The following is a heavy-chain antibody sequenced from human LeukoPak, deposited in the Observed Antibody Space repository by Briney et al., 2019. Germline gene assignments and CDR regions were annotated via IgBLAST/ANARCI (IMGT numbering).Heavy chain of an antibody. D-gene: IGHD4-17*01. V-gene: IGHV1-69*04. CDR1: GYIFPSYA. Sequence: GASVKVSCKASGYIFPSYAISWVRQAPGQGLEWMGRIIPILGIANYAQKFQGRVTITADKSTSTAYMELSSLRSEDTAVYYCARVIPTSFYGDYHGSFDYWGQGTLVTVSS. J-gene: IGHJ4*02. CDR2: IIPILGIA. CDR3: ARVIPTSFYGDYHGSFDY.